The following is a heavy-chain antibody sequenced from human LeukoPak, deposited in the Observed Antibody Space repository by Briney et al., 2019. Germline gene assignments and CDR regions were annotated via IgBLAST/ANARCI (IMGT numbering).Heavy chain of an antibody. Sequence: GSSVKVSCKASGGTFSNHAISWVRQAPGQGLEWMGRIIPIFGTANYAQKFQGRVTITTDESTSTAYMELSSLRSEDTAVYYCARDKYVDAFDIWGQGTMVTVSS. CDR1: GGTFSNHA. CDR3: ARDKYVDAFDI. V-gene: IGHV1-69*05. CDR2: IIPIFGTA. D-gene: IGHD2/OR15-2a*01. J-gene: IGHJ3*02.